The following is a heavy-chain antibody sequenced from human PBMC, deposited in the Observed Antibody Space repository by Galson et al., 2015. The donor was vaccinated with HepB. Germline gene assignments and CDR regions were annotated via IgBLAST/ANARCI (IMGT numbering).Heavy chain of an antibody. CDR1: GFTFSSYV. Sequence: SLRLSCAASGFTFSSYVMIWVRLVPGKGPEWVSSITGSGGRTYYTDSVKGRFTISRDNSKNTLYLQMNNLRAEDTAVYYCAKGDFSVYYGMDVWGQGATVTVSS. CDR2: ITGSGGRT. J-gene: IGHJ6*02. V-gene: IGHV3-23*01. D-gene: IGHD3/OR15-3a*01. CDR3: AKGDFSVYYGMDV.